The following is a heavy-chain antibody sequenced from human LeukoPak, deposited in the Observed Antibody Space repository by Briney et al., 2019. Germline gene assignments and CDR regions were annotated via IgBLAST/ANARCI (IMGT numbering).Heavy chain of an antibody. Sequence: ASVKVSCKASGYSFTGYYMHWVRQPPGQRLEWMGWINPKSGGTNYEQKFQSRVTMTRDTSISTAYMELSSLRSDDTAVYYCAKVGEDTTGWYNYYFDYWGQGTLVTVSS. V-gene: IGHV1-2*02. CDR3: AKVGEDTTGWYNYYFDY. CDR1: GYSFTGYY. D-gene: IGHD6-19*01. J-gene: IGHJ4*02. CDR2: INPKSGGT.